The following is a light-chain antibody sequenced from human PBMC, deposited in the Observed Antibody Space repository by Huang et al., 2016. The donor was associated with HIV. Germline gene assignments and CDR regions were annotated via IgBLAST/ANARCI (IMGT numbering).Light chain of an antibody. V-gene: IGKV3-11*01. J-gene: IGKJ5*01. CDR3: HQRSNWPPSIT. CDR2: DAS. CDR1: QSFSTY. Sequence: EIVLTQSPATLSLSPGERATLSCRASQSFSTYLAWYQQKPGQAPRLLIYDASIRATGIPARFSGSGSGTDFTLTISSLEPEDFAVYYCHQRSNWPPSITFGQGTRLEIK.